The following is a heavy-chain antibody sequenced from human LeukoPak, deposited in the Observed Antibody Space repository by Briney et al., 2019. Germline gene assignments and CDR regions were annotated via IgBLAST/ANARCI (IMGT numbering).Heavy chain of an antibody. CDR2: GSESGGT. CDR1: GGSLNGHY. Sequence: PSETLSLTCAVYGGSLNGHYWSWIRQPPGKGLEWIGEGSESGGTKFNPSLKSRVTISADTSKNQFSLKLRSVTAADTAVYHCARHVSDGSGSYFYYYMDVWGKGTTVTVSS. J-gene: IGHJ6*03. D-gene: IGHD3-10*01. CDR3: ARHVSDGSGSYFYYYMDV. V-gene: IGHV4-34*01.